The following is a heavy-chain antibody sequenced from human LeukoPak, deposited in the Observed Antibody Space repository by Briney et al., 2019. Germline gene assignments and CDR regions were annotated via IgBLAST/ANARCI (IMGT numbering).Heavy chain of an antibody. D-gene: IGHD3-3*02. V-gene: IGHV4-34*01. Sequence: PSETLSLTCAVYIGSFRGYHWSWVRQPPGRGLEWIGEIDHSGNTKYNPSLKSRLTISADTSKNQFSLELRSLSAADTAVYFCARQGSISALDFWGRGTLVTVSS. CDR3: ARQGSISALDF. CDR2: IDHSGNT. CDR1: IGSFRGYH. J-gene: IGHJ4*02.